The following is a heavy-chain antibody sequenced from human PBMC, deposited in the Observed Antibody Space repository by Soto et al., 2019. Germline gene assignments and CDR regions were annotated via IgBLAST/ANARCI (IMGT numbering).Heavy chain of an antibody. CDR1: GFTFDNYA. CDR2: ISWDSGSI. V-gene: IGHV3-9*01. CDR3: AKDAAYYFDY. D-gene: IGHD6-25*01. Sequence: EVQLVESGGGLIQPGRSLRLSCAASGFTFDNYAMHWVRQAPGKGLEWVSGISWDSGSIDYADSVRGRFTISRDNARNALYLRMSSLRPEDTALYYCAKDAAYYFDYWGQGTLVTDSS. J-gene: IGHJ4*02.